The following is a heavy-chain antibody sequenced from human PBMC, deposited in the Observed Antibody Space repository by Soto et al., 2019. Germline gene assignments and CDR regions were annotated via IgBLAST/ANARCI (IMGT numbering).Heavy chain of an antibody. D-gene: IGHD3-22*01. Sequence: QVQLQESGPGLVKPSETLSLTCTVSGGSVSSGSYYWSWIRQPPGKGLEWIGYIYYSGSTNYNPSLKSRVTISVDTSKNQFSLKLSSVTAADTAVYYCAREDYYDSSGYSPSYYYGMDVWGQGTTVTVSS. J-gene: IGHJ6*02. CDR3: AREDYYDSSGYSPSYYYGMDV. V-gene: IGHV4-61*01. CDR1: GGSVSSGSYY. CDR2: IYYSGST.